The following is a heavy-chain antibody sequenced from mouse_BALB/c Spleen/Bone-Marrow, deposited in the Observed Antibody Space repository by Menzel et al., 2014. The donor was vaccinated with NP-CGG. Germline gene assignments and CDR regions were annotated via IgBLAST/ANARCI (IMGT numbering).Heavy chain of an antibody. CDR3: ARKSYYDYDGRPWFAY. CDR1: GFTFSSYA. V-gene: IGHV5-9-3*01. D-gene: IGHD2-4*01. CDR2: ISSGGSYT. Sequence: EVKLVESGGGLVKPGGSLKLSCAASGFTFSSYAMSWVRQTPEKRLEWVATISSGGSYTYHPDSVKGRFTISRDNAKNTLYLQMSSLRSEDTAMYYCARKSYYDYDGRPWFAYWGQGTLVTVSA. J-gene: IGHJ3*01.